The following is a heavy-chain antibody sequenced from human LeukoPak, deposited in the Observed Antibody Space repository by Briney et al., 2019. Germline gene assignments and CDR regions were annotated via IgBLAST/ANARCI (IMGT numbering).Heavy chain of an antibody. Sequence: PSQTLSLTCTVSGGSISSGGYYRSWIRQHPGKGLEWIGYIYYSGSTYYNPSLKSRVTISVDTSKNQFSLKLSSVTAADTAVYYCARWGEYCSSTSCYAFDYWGQGTLVTVSS. J-gene: IGHJ4*02. CDR3: ARWGEYCSSTSCYAFDY. CDR2: IYYSGST. V-gene: IGHV4-31*03. D-gene: IGHD2-2*01. CDR1: GGSISSGGYY.